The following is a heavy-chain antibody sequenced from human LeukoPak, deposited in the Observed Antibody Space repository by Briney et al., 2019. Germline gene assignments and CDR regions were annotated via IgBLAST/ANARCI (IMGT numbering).Heavy chain of an antibody. J-gene: IGHJ6*02. D-gene: IGHD6-19*01. CDR1: GGSFSGHS. Sequence: SETLSLTCALYGGSFSGHSWSWIRQAPGKGLEWIGEISNTGGINYNPSLKSRVTISADTSKNQFSLRLTSVTAADTAVYYCARGRGRYSSGWYGPPAYYYYGMDVWGQGTTVTVSS. CDR3: ARGRGRYSSGWYGPPAYYYYGMDV. CDR2: ISNTGGI. V-gene: IGHV4-34*01.